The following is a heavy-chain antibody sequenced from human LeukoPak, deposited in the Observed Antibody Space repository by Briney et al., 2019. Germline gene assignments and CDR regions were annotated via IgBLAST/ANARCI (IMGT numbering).Heavy chain of an antibody. CDR2: ISAYNGNT. J-gene: IGHJ5*02. Sequence: AASVRVSCKASGYTFTSYGISWVRQAPGQGLEWMGWISAYNGNTNYAQKLQGRVTMTTDTSTSTAYMELRSLRSDDTAVYYCARVMSSWRPNWFDPWGQGTLVTVSS. CDR1: GYTFTSYG. D-gene: IGHD6-13*01. CDR3: ARVMSSWRPNWFDP. V-gene: IGHV1-18*01.